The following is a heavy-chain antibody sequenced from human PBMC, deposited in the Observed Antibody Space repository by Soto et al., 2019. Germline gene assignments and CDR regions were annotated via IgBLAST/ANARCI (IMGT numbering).Heavy chain of an antibody. D-gene: IGHD2-15*01. J-gene: IGHJ4*02. V-gene: IGHV3-15*07. CDR2: IKSITDGGTA. Sequence: EVQLVESGGGLVKPGGSLRLSCAASGFSFSNAWMNWVRQAPGKGLEWVGRIKSITDGGTADYAASVKGRFTISRDDSENTLYVQMSSLKTEDTAVYYCTTGWRSGDSWGRGPLVTVS. CDR3: TTGWRSGDS. CDR1: GFSFSNAW.